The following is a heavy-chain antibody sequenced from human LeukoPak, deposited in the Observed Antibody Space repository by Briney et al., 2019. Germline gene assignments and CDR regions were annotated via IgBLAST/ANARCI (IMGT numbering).Heavy chain of an antibody. CDR3: ASPYYYDSSAYSDAFDI. CDR1: GFTFNTYS. J-gene: IGHJ3*02. D-gene: IGHD3-22*01. V-gene: IGHV3-21*01. Sequence: GGSLRLSCAASGFTFNTYSMSWVRQAPGKGLEWVSIISRTSESIFYADSVKGRFTISRDNAKNSLYLQMNGLRAEDTAAYYCASPYYYDSSAYSDAFDIWGQGTMVTVSS. CDR2: ISRTSESI.